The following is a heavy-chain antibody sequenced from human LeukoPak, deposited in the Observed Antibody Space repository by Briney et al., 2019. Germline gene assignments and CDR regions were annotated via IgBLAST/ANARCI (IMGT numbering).Heavy chain of an antibody. CDR3: ARPPHIVVVPAAIEYYFDY. Sequence: GGSLRLSCEGSGFTFSNYWMSWVRQAPGKGLEWVAVISYDGSNKYYADSVKGRFTISRDNSKNTLYLQMNSLRAEDTAVYYCARPPHIVVVPAAIEYYFDYWGQGTLVTVSS. CDR1: GFTFSNYW. D-gene: IGHD2-2*01. CDR2: ISYDGSNK. V-gene: IGHV3-30-3*01. J-gene: IGHJ4*02.